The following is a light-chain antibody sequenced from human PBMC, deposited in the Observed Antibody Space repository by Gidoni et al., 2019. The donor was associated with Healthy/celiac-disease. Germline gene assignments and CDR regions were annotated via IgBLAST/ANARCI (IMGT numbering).Light chain of an antibody. J-gene: IGKJ1*01. Sequence: ESQMTQSPSSLSASVGDRVTSTCRASQGISNYLAWYQQKPGKVPKLLIYAASTLQSGVPSRFSGSGAWTAFTLTISSLQPEDVATYYCQQYNSALRAFGQGTKVEIK. V-gene: IGKV1-27*01. CDR2: AAS. CDR1: QGISNY. CDR3: QQYNSALRA.